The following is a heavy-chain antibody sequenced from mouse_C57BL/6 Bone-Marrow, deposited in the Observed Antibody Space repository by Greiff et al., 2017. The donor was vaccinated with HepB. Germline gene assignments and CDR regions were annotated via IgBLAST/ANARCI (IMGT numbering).Heavy chain of an antibody. CDR1: GYTFTSYW. J-gene: IGHJ3*01. CDR2: IDPSDSYT. D-gene: IGHD1-1*01. CDR3: ARGLRYGRDPFAY. Sequence: QVQLQQSGAELVMPGASVKLSCKASGYTFTSYWMHWVKQRPGQGLEWIGEIDPSDSYTNYNQKFKGKSTLTVDKSSSTAYMQLSSLTSEDSAVYYCARGLRYGRDPFAYWGQGTLVTVSA. V-gene: IGHV1-69*01.